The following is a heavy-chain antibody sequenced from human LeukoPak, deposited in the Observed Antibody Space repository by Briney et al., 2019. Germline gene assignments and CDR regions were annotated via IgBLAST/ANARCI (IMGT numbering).Heavy chain of an antibody. CDR3: AKDRSLTPYNWFDP. CDR1: GFTFGSYA. J-gene: IGHJ5*02. CDR2: INNNGGIK. Sequence: PGGSLRLSCAASGFTFGSYAMSWVRQTPGKGLEWVSTINNNGGIKYYADSVKGRFTISRDNSKNTLYLQMNSLRAEDTAVYYCAKDRSLTPYNWFDPWGQGTLVTVSS. V-gene: IGHV3-23*01.